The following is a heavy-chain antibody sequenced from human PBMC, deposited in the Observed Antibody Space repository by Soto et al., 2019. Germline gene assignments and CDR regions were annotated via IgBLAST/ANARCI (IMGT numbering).Heavy chain of an antibody. J-gene: IGHJ4*02. CDR2: IHYSGST. CDR3: ARSRSQWLVDY. V-gene: IGHV4-59*12. D-gene: IGHD6-19*01. CDR1: GDSISSYY. Sequence: SETLSLTCTVSGDSISSYYWSWIRQPPGKGLEWIGYIHYSGSTNYNPSLKSRVTISVDTSKNQFSLKLSSVTAVDTVVYYCARSRSQWLVDYWGQGTLVTVSS.